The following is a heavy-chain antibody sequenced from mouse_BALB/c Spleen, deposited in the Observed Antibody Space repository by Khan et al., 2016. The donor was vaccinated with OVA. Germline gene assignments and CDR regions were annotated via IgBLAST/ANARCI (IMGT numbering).Heavy chain of an antibody. CDR2: ISTYYGDA. J-gene: IGHJ3*01. V-gene: IGHV1S137*01. CDR3: TRGGGGNRFAY. CDR1: GYTFTDFT. Sequence: VQLQESGAELVRHGVSVKISCKGSGYTFTDFTLHWVKQSHAMSLEWIGVISTYYGDATYNQRFKDKATMTVVKSSSTAYMELARMTSEDSAIYYCTRGGGGNRFAYWGQGTLVTVSA.